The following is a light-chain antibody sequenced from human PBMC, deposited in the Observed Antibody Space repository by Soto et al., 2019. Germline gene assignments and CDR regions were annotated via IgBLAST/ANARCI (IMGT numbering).Light chain of an antibody. V-gene: IGKV3-20*01. J-gene: IGKJ1*01. CDR2: GAS. CDR1: QNIDIN. CDR3: QQYGSSPTT. Sequence: DIVMTQSPATLSVSPGETATLSCRASQNIDINLVWYQQKPGQAPRLLIYGASSRATGIPDRFSGSGSGTDFTLTISRLEPEDFAVYYCQQYGSSPTTFGQGTKVDIK.